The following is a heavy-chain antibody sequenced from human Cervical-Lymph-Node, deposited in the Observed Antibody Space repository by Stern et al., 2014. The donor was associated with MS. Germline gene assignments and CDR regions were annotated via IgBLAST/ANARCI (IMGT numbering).Heavy chain of an antibody. J-gene: IGHJ6*02. D-gene: IGHD2-15*01. CDR2: IIPILGIA. CDR1: GGTFSSYT. V-gene: IGHV1-69*09. CDR3: ARDRLDIVVVVAATHYGMDV. Sequence: QMQLVQSGAEVKKPGSSVKVSCKASGGTFSSYTISWVRQAPGQGLEWMGRIIPILGIANYAQKFQGRVTITADKSTSTAYMELSSLRSEDTAVYYCARDRLDIVVVVAATHYGMDVWGQGTTVTVSS.